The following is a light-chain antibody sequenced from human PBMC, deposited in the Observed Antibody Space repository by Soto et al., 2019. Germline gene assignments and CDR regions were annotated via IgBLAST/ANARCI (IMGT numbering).Light chain of an antibody. J-gene: IGLJ3*02. CDR3: AAWDDSLNGWV. CDR2: TNN. CDR1: SSNIGSNT. Sequence: QPVLTQAPSASGTPGQRVTISCSGSSSNIGSNTVNWYQQLPGTAPKLLIYTNNQRPSGVPDRFSGSKSGTSASLAISGLQSEDEATYYCAAWDDSLNGWVFGGGTKLTVL. V-gene: IGLV1-44*01.